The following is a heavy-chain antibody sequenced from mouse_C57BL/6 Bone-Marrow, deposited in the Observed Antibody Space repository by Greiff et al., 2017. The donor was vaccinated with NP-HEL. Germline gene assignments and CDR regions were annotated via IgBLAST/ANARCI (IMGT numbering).Heavy chain of an antibody. V-gene: IGHV1-7*01. CDR3: ARDLLCIRGFAY. J-gene: IGHJ3*01. Sequence: QVQLQQSGPELVKPGASVKLSCKASGYTFTSYWMHWVTQRPGQGLEWIGYINPSSGYTKYNQKFKDKATLTADKSSSTAYMQLSSLTYEDSAVYYCARDLLCIRGFAYWGQGTLVTVSA. D-gene: IGHD2-1*01. CDR1: GYTFTSYW. CDR2: INPSSGYT.